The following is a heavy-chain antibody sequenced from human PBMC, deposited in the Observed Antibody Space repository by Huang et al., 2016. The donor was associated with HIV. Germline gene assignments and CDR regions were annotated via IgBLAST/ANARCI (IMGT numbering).Heavy chain of an antibody. CDR2: MNTGRGKR. D-gene: IGHD6-13*01. J-gene: IGHJ6*04. V-gene: IGHV1-8*02. CDR1: GYIFTNYG. CDR3: AKGRGGKQQLITQSFYYYYCMDV. Sequence: QVQLVQSGAEVRMPGASVKVSCKASGYIFTNYGIHWVRQATGQGLEGLGWMNTGRGKRDEEQKVQGRGTLRGNETKSTAYMELSSLRSEDTAVYFCAKGRGGKQQLITQSFYYYYCMDVWGGGTTVTVSS.